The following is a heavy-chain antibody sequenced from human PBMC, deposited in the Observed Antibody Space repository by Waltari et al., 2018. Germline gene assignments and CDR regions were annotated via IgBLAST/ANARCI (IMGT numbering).Heavy chain of an antibody. CDR1: GFTFSSYA. Sequence: EVQLLESGGGLVQPGGSLRLSCAASGFTFSSYAMSWVRQAPGKGLEWVSSISSSSSYIYYADSVKGRFTISRDNAKNSLYLQMNSLRAEDTAVYYCARRLYGAKTLDYWGQGTLVTVSS. V-gene: IGHV3-21*01. CDR3: ARRLYGAKTLDY. D-gene: IGHD3-10*02. J-gene: IGHJ4*02. CDR2: ISSSSSYI.